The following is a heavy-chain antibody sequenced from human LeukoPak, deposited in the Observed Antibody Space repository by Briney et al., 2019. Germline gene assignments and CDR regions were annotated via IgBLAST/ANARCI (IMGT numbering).Heavy chain of an antibody. V-gene: IGHV5-51*01. D-gene: IGHD3-10*01. CDR1: GYSFTSYW. CDR2: IYPGDFGT. J-gene: IGHJ4*02. Sequence: GESLKISCEGSGYSFTSYWIGWLRQMPGKGPEWVGIIYPGDFGTRYNPSFQGRVTISADRSISTAYLQWNSLKASDTAMYFCATSTQWFGELKAFDYWGQGTRVTVSS. CDR3: ATSTQWFGELKAFDY.